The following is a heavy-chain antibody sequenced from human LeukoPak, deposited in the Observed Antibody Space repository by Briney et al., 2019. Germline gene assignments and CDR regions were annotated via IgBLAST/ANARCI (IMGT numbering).Heavy chain of an antibody. CDR2: INPNSGGT. CDR1: GYTFTGYY. J-gene: IGHJ4*02. D-gene: IGHD2-15*01. Sequence: GASVKVSCKASGYTFTGYYMHWVRQAPGQGLEWMGWINPNSGGTNYAQKFQGRVTMTRDTSISTAYRELSRLRSDDTAVYYCARALVVAATYYFDYWGQGTLVTVSS. V-gene: IGHV1-2*02. CDR3: ARALVVAATYYFDY.